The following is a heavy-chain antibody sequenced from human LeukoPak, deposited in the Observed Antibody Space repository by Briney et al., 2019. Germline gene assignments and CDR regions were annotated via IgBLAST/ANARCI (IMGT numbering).Heavy chain of an antibody. V-gene: IGHV1-8*01. CDR1: GYTFTSYG. CDR2: MNPNSGNT. D-gene: IGHD7-27*01. CDR3: ARGAGDAYYYYYGMDV. Sequence: GASVKVSCKASGYTFTSYGINWVRQATGQGLEWMGWMNPNSGNTGYAQKFQGRVTMTRNTSISTAYMELSSLRSEDTAVYYCARGAGDAYYYYYGMDVWGQGTTVTVSS. J-gene: IGHJ6*02.